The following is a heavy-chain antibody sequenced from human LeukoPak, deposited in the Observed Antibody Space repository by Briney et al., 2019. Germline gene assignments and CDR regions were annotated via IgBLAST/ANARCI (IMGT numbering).Heavy chain of an antibody. CDR2: ISSSGTTM. CDR1: GFTFSSYE. V-gene: IGHV3-48*03. D-gene: IGHD2-2*02. Sequence: PGGSLRLSCAASGFTFSSYEMNWVRQAPGKGLEWVSYISSSGTTMYYADSVKGRFTISRDNAKNSLYLQMNSLRAEDTAVYYCARGYCSSTSCYIPPNYGMDVWGQGTTVTVSS. CDR3: ARGYCSSTSCYIPPNYGMDV. J-gene: IGHJ6*02.